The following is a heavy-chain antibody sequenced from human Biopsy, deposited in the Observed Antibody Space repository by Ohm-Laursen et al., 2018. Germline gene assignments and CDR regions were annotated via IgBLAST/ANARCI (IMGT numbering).Heavy chain of an antibody. J-gene: IGHJ4*02. CDR2: ISWDGGSE. Sequence: SLRLSCAASGFTFDDHVMHWVRQAPGTGLEWVSGISWDGGSEGYADSVKGRFTISRDNAKNSLFLQMNSLTTEDTALYYCVRGYSSSWSGYLDHWGQGTLVTVSS. CDR1: GFTFDDHV. V-gene: IGHV3-9*01. CDR3: VRGYSSSWSGYLDH. D-gene: IGHD3-3*01.